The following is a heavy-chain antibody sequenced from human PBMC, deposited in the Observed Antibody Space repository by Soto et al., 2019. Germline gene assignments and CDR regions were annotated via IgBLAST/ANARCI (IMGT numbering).Heavy chain of an antibody. Sequence: GGSLRLSCAASGFTFSSYWMNWVRQGPGKGLVWVSRINSDGSDTSYADSVKGRFTISRDNAKNTLYLQMNSLRAEDTAVYYCARLDSSSWVGDYWGQGTLVTVSS. D-gene: IGHD6-13*01. CDR2: INSDGSDT. CDR1: GFTFSSYW. V-gene: IGHV3-74*01. J-gene: IGHJ4*02. CDR3: ARLDSSSWVGDY.